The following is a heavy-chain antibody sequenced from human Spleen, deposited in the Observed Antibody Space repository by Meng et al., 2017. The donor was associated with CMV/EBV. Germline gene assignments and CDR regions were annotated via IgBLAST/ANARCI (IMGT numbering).Heavy chain of an antibody. V-gene: IGHV4-30-4*08. CDR3: ARGLATASFWFDS. CDR1: GGSISSGDYY. CDR2: IYHSGTT. Sequence: SETLSLTCTVSGGSISSGDYYWSWIRQPPGKGLEWVGYIYHSGTTNYNPSLKSRLTMSVDTSKNQFSLSLSAVTAAETAVYYCARGLATASFWFDSWGQGTLVTVSS. J-gene: IGHJ5*01. D-gene: IGHD6-13*01.